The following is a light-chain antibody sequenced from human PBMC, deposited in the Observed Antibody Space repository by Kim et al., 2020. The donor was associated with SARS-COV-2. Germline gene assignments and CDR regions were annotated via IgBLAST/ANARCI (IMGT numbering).Light chain of an antibody. CDR1: QSVSSY. J-gene: IGKJ5*01. Sequence: SAGERATLSGRASQSVSSYLAWYQQKPGQAPRLLIYDASNRATGIPARFSGSGSGTDFTLTISSLEPEDFAVYYCQQRSNWPPGTVGQGTRLEIK. V-gene: IGKV3-11*01. CDR2: DAS. CDR3: QQRSNWPPGT.